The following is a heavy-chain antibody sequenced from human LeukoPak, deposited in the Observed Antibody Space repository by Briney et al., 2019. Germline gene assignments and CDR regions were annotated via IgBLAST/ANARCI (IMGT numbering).Heavy chain of an antibody. V-gene: IGHV1-24*01. CDR3: ATPPQYSSGPPTDAFDI. CDR1: GYTLTELS. J-gene: IGHJ3*02. CDR2: FDPEDGET. Sequence: ASVKVSCKVSGYTLTELSMHWVRQAPGKGLEWMGGFDPEDGETIYAQKFRGRVTMTEDTSTDTAYMELSSLRSEDTAVYYCATPPQYSSGPPTDAFDIWGQGTMVTVSS. D-gene: IGHD3-22*01.